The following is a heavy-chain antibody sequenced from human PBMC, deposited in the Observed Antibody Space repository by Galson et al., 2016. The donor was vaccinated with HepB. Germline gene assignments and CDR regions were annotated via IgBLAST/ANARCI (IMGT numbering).Heavy chain of an antibody. D-gene: IGHD2-15*01. CDR1: GYSFTNYW. Sequence: QSGAEVKKPGESLRISCTGSGYSFTNYWITWVRQMPGKGLEWMGTLDPSDSYTNYSPSFPGPVTISADTAISTAYLQWSSLKASDTAMYYCSKRSGVAATDYYFYYMDVWGKGTTVTVSS. CDR2: LDPSDSYT. V-gene: IGHV5-10-1*01. J-gene: IGHJ6*03. CDR3: SKRSGVAATDYYFYYMDV.